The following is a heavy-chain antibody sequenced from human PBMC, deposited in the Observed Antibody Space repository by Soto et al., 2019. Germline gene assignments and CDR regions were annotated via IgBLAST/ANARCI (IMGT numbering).Heavy chain of an antibody. J-gene: IGHJ4*02. Sequence: ASVKVSWKGCGYTFTGYYMHWVRQAPGQGLEWMGWINPNSGGTNYAQKFQGWVTMTRDTSISTAYMELSRLRSDDTAVYYCAFGGSYYELDYWGQGTLVTVSS. D-gene: IGHD1-26*01. CDR2: INPNSGGT. V-gene: IGHV1-2*04. CDR3: AFGGSYYELDY. CDR1: GYTFTGYY.